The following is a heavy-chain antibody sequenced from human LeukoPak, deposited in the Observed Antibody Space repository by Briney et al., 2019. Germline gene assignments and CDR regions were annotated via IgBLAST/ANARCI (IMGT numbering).Heavy chain of an antibody. V-gene: IGHV4-39*07. Sequence: SETLSLTCTVSGGSISSSSYYWGWIRQPPGKGLEWIGSIYYSGSTYYNPSLKSRVTISVDTSKNQFSLKLSSVTAADTAFYFCARVGNWGSSDYWGQGTLVTVSS. D-gene: IGHD7-27*01. CDR3: ARVGNWGSSDY. CDR2: IYYSGST. CDR1: GGSISSSSYY. J-gene: IGHJ4*02.